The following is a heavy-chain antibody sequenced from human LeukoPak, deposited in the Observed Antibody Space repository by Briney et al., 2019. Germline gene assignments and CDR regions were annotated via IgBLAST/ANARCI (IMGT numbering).Heavy chain of an antibody. CDR3: AKVQTTVVSPPDS. Sequence: GGSLRLSCAASGFTFSSYAMSWVRQAPGKGLEWVSTISATGGSTFYADSVKGGFTISRDNSKDTLYLQINSLRAEDTAVYFCAKVQTTVVSPPDSWGQGTLVTVSS. D-gene: IGHD4-23*01. CDR1: GFTFSSYA. J-gene: IGHJ4*02. V-gene: IGHV3-23*01. CDR2: ISATGGST.